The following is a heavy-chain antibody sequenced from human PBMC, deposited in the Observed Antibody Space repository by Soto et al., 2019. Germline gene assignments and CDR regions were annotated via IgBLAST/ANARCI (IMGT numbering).Heavy chain of an antibody. J-gene: IGHJ6*02. Sequence: PGGSLRLSCAASGFTFSSYGMHWVRQAPGKGLEWVAVISYDGSNKYYADSVKGRFTISRDNSKNTLYLQMNSLRAEDTAVYYCAKDLVVLGFRYYGMDVWGQGTTVTVSS. D-gene: IGHD2-2*01. CDR2: ISYDGSNK. CDR3: AKDLVVLGFRYYGMDV. V-gene: IGHV3-30*18. CDR1: GFTFSSYG.